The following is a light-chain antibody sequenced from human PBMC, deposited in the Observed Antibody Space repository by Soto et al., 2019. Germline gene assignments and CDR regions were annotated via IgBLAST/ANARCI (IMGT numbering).Light chain of an antibody. J-gene: IGKJ1*01. CDR1: QSVSSNY. Sequence: PGERATLSCRTSQSVSSNYLAWYQQKPAQAPRLXIYGASSRATGIPDRFSGSGAGTDFTLTISRLEPEDLAVYYCQQYGHSPWTFGQGTKVDIK. CDR2: GAS. V-gene: IGKV3-20*01. CDR3: QQYGHSPWT.